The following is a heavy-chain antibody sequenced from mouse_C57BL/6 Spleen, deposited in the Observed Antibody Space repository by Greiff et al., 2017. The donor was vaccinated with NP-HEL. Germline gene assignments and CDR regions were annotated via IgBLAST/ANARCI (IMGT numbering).Heavy chain of an antibody. CDR2: IDPENGDT. Sequence: EVKLEESGAELVRPGASVKLSCTASGFNIKDDYMHWVKQRPEQGLEWIGWIDPENGDTEYASKFQGKATITADTSSNTAYLQLSSLTSEDTAVYYCTTHSNYVAYWGQGTLVTVSA. J-gene: IGHJ3*01. CDR1: GFNIKDDY. D-gene: IGHD2-5*01. CDR3: TTHSNYVAY. V-gene: IGHV14-4*01.